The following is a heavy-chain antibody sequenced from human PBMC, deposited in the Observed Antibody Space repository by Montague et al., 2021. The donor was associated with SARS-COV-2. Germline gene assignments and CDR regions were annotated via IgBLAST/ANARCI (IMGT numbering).Heavy chain of an antibody. CDR2: IYYSGST. D-gene: IGHD6-19*01. CDR1: GGSISSYY. Sequence: SETLSLTCTVSGGSISSYYWSWIRQPPGKGLEWIGYIYYSGSTNXNPSLKSRVTISVDTSKNQFSLKLSSVTAADTAVYHCARASVARKVLDYWGQGTLVTVSS. J-gene: IGHJ4*02. CDR3: ARASVARKVLDY. V-gene: IGHV4-59*01.